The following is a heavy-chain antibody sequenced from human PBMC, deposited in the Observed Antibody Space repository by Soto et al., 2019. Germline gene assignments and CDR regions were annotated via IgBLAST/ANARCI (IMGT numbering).Heavy chain of an antibody. J-gene: IGHJ4*02. D-gene: IGHD2-15*01. CDR1: GFTFSSYG. CDR3: AKETYSGPLDY. V-gene: IGHV3-30*18. CDR2: ISYDGSNK. Sequence: QVQLVESGGGVDQPGRSLRLSCAASGFTFSSYGMNWVRQAPGTGLEWVAVISYDGSNKYYADSVKGRFTISRDNSKNTLYLQMNSPRAEDTAVYYCAKETYSGPLDYWGQGTLVTVSS.